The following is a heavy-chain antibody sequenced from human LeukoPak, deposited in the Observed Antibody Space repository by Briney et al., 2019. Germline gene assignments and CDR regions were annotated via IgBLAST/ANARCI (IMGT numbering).Heavy chain of an antibody. CDR2: INPNSGGT. CDR3: ARVGPGVLYSYGYEEGDSFDY. D-gene: IGHD5-18*01. Sequence: ASVKVSCKASGYTFTGYYMHWVRQAPGQGLEWMGWINPNSGGTNYAQKFQGRVTMTRDTSISTAYMELSRLRSDDTAVYYCARVGPGVLYSYGYEEGDSFDYWGQGTLVTVSS. CDR1: GYTFTGYY. V-gene: IGHV1-2*02. J-gene: IGHJ4*02.